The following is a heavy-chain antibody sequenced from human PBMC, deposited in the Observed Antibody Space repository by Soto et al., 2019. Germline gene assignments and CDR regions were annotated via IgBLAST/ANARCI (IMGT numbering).Heavy chain of an antibody. CDR1: GFIFSNYA. CDR2: IGDGGYDT. D-gene: IGHD6-6*01. Sequence: EVQLLESGGGLVQPGGSLRLSCAASGFIFSNYAMSWVRQAPGKGLEWVSSIGDGGYDTYYADYVKGRFTISRDNSKNTLFLQMSSLRAEDTAIYYCARPRVGGSSSGWFDPWGQGTLVTVSS. CDR3: ARPRVGGSSSGWFDP. J-gene: IGHJ5*02. V-gene: IGHV3-23*01.